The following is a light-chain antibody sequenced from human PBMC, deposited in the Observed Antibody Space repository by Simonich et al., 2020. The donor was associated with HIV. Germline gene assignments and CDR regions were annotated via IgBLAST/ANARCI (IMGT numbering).Light chain of an antibody. CDR1: QGISSY. V-gene: IGKV1D-8*03. CDR2: AAS. CDR3: QQYYSHYA. Sequence: VIWMTQSPSLHSASTGDRVTISSRMSQGISSYVAWYQQKPGKAPELLIYAASTLQSAVPSRFSGSGSGTEFTLTISSLQPDDCATYYCQQYYSHYAFGQGTKLEIK. J-gene: IGKJ2*01.